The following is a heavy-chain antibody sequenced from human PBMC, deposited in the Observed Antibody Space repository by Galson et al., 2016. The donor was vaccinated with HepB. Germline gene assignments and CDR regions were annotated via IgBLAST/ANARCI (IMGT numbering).Heavy chain of an antibody. CDR2: SRDNAHSYTT. Sequence: SLRLSCAASGFTFSDHYIDWVRQAPGKGLEWVGRSRDNAHSYTTEYAASVKGRFAISRDESENSLYLQMNSLKTEDTAVYYCARDFYDGSCHYMDYWGQGTLVTVSS. CDR3: ARDFYDGSCHYMDY. D-gene: IGHD2/OR15-2a*01. CDR1: GFTFSDHY. V-gene: IGHV3-72*01. J-gene: IGHJ4*02.